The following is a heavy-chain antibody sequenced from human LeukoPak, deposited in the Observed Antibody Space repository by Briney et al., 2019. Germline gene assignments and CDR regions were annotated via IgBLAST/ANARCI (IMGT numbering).Heavy chain of an antibody. CDR2: ISGSSGTI. V-gene: IGHV3-23*01. J-gene: IGHJ5*02. D-gene: IGHD1-26*01. Sequence: PGGSLRLSCAASGFSITNYAMSWVRQAPGKGLEWVSSISGSSGTIDYAESVKGRFIISRDNSKNAQYLQMNSLRPEDTATYYCAKGRQLLDPWGQGSLVTFSS. CDR3: AKGRQLLDP. CDR1: GFSITNYA.